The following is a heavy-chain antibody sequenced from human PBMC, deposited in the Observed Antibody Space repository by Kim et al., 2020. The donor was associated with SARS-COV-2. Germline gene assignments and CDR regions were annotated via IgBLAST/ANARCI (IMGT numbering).Heavy chain of an antibody. CDR3: ATLYYGSGSVKGNYFD. D-gene: IGHD3-10*01. CDR2: YDPEDGET. J-gene: IGHJ4*01. V-gene: IGHV1-24*01. CDR1: GYTLTELS. Sequence: ASVKVSCKVSGYTLTELSMHWVRQAPGKGLEWMGGYDPEDGETIYAQKFQGRVTMTEVTSTDTAYIHQSSLRSEDTAVYFGATLYYGSGSVKGNYFD.